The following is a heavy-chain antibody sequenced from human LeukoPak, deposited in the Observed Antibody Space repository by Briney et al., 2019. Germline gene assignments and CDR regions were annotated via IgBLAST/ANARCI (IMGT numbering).Heavy chain of an antibody. CDR1: GYTFTTYD. CDR2: MSPNSGNT. J-gene: IGHJ5*02. CDR3: ARGRGSGHKENWFDP. Sequence: ASVKVSCKASGYTFTTYDINWVRQATGQGLEWMGWMSPNSGNTGYAQKFQGRVTMTRNTSITTAYMELSSLRSEDTAVYYCARGRGSGHKENWFDPWGQGTLVTVSS. V-gene: IGHV1-8*01. D-gene: IGHD6-19*01.